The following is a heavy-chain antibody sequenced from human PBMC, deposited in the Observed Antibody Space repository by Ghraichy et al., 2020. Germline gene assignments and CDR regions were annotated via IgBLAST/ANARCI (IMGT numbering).Heavy chain of an antibody. CDR3: VRERDSSGPGTFDI. CDR1: GGSISNYY. J-gene: IGHJ3*02. Sequence: SETLSLTCTVSGGSISNYYWSWIRQPPGKRLELIGYIYYTGSTNYNPSLRSRVTISVVTSKNQFSLRLNSVTAADTAVYFCVRERDSSGPGTFDIWGQGTMVTVSS. D-gene: IGHD6-19*01. V-gene: IGHV4-59*01. CDR2: IYYTGST.